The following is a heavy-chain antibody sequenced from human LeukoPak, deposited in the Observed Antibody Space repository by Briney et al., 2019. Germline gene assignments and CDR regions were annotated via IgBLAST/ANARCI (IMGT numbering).Heavy chain of an antibody. D-gene: IGHD2-21*01. CDR3: ARGGAIPSFDY. Sequence: GGSLRLSCAASGFTFSSYEMNWVGQAPGKGLEWVSYISGSGSTIYYADSVKGRFTISRDNAKNSLYLQMNSLRAEDTAVYYCARGGAIPSFDYWGQGTLVTVSS. V-gene: IGHV3-48*03. CDR2: ISGSGSTI. CDR1: GFTFSSYE. J-gene: IGHJ4*02.